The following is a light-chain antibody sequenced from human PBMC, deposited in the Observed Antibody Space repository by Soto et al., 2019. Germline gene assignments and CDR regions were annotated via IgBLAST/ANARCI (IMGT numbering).Light chain of an antibody. Sequence: DLQMTQSPSSLSASVGDRVTISCRASQSISNYLNWFQHKPGKAPKLLISAASSLQSGVPSRFSGSGSGTDFTLTISSLQPEDFATYYCQQSYNTPLTFGGGTKVEI. J-gene: IGKJ4*01. CDR3: QQSYNTPLT. V-gene: IGKV1-39*01. CDR1: QSISNY. CDR2: AAS.